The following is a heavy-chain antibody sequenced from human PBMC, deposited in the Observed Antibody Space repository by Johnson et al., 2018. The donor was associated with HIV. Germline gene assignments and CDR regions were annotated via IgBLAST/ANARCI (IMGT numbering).Heavy chain of an antibody. CDR2: ISYDGSNK. Sequence: VQLVESGGGLVQPGGSLRLSCAASGFTFSSYWMSWVRQAPGKGLEWVAVISYDGSNKYYADSVKGRFTISRDNSKNTLYLQMNSLRAEDTAVYYCAREVNAFDIWGQGTMVTVSS. J-gene: IGHJ3*02. CDR3: AREVNAFDI. V-gene: IGHV3-30*03. CDR1: GFTFSSYW. D-gene: IGHD3-22*01.